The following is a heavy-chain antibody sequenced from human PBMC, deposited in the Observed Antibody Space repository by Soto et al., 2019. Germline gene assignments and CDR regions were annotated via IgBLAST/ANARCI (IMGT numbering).Heavy chain of an antibody. V-gene: IGHV3-23*01. D-gene: IGHD1-26*01. CDR1: GFSFSSFV. J-gene: IGHJ4*02. CDR2: LSGSDGKT. Sequence: EVQLLESGGRLVQPGGSLRLSCATSGFSFSSFVMSWVRQAQGKGLEWVSSLSGSDGKTYYADSVKGRFSMSTDTSKSTLNLEMNSLRAEDTAVYYCARWSFLDHWGQGTRFTVS. CDR3: ARWSFLDH.